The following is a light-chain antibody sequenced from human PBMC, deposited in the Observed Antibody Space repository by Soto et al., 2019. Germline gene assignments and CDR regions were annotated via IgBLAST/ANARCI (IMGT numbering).Light chain of an antibody. CDR1: QTITTW. Sequence: IRVTQSRPPLSASVGDRVTITCRASQTITTWMAWYQQKPGKAPKLLVYDASTLQSGVATRFSGSGSGTEFTLTISSLQPDDFATYYCQQYNSSSPMVGQGTKV. CDR2: DAS. V-gene: IGKV1-5*01. CDR3: QQYNSSSPM. J-gene: IGKJ1*01.